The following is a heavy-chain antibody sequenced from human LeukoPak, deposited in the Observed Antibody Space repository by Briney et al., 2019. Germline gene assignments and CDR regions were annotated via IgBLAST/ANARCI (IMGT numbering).Heavy chain of an antibody. CDR2: INGGGTNT. V-gene: IGHV3-23*01. CDR1: GFTFSTFA. J-gene: IGHJ4*02. D-gene: IGHD6-19*01. CDR3: ARVVAVPGGGYYFDY. Sequence: PGGSLRLSCAASGFTFSTFAMSWVRQAPGEGLEWVSSINGGGTNTYYADSVKGRFTISRDNSKNTLSLQMNSLRPADTAVYFCARVVAVPGGGYYFDYWGQGTLVTVSS.